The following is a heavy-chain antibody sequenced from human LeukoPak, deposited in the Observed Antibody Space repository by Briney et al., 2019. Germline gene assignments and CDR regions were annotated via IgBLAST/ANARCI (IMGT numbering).Heavy chain of an antibody. J-gene: IGHJ4*02. CDR3: AKDSRVTYYDFCSGYSDY. D-gene: IGHD3-3*01. CDR2: ISLDGCNK. Sequence: GISLSLSCAASVFTLNSFGMLGLRHARARALVGVAVISLDGCNKYYTGSAKGRFTISRDNSKNTLYIQMNSLRAEDTAVYYCAKDSRVTYYDFCSGYSDYWGQGTIVTVSS. CDR1: VFTLNSFG. V-gene: IGHV3-30*18.